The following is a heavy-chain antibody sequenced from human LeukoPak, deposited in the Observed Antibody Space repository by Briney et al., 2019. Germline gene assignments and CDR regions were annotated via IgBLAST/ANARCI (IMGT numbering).Heavy chain of an antibody. D-gene: IGHD4-11*01. CDR2: TYYRSKWYT. Sequence: SQTLSLTCAISGDSVSTNSAAWNWIRQSPSRGLEWLGGTYYRSKWYTDYAVSVKTRITINPDTSKNQFSLQLNSVTPEDTAVYYYTRSYSNHFDYWGQGTLVTVSS. CDR1: GDSVSTNSAA. V-gene: IGHV6-1*01. J-gene: IGHJ4*02. CDR3: TRSYSNHFDY.